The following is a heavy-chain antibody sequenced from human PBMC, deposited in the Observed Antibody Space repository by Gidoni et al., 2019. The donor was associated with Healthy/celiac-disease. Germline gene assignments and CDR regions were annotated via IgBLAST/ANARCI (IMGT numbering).Heavy chain of an antibody. J-gene: IGHJ5*02. CDR3: ARDSSKWLPRNWFDP. CDR1: GYTFTSYY. V-gene: IGHV1-46*01. D-gene: IGHD5-12*01. Sequence: QVQLVQSGAEVTKPGASVKVSCKASGYTFTSYYMPWVRQAPGKGLEWMGISNPSGGSTSYAQKFQGRGTMTRDTSTSTVYMELSSLRSEDTAGYYCARDSSKWLPRNWFDPWGQGTLVTVSS. CDR2: SNPSGGST.